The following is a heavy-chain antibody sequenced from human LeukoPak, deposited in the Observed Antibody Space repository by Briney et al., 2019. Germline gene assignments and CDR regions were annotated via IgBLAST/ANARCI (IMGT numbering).Heavy chain of an antibody. CDR1: GFTFNDYN. J-gene: IGHJ4*02. CDR3: AKDRLVPGSVLDY. CDR2: IQHDGSNY. Sequence: PGGSLTLSCAASGFTFNDYNMHCVRQAPGKGLEWVAFIQHDGSNYFYVNSVKGRFTISRDKSKYTLYLQMNSLRAEDTAVYYCAKDRLVPGSVLDYWGQGTLVTVSS. V-gene: IGHV3-30*02. D-gene: IGHD6-19*01.